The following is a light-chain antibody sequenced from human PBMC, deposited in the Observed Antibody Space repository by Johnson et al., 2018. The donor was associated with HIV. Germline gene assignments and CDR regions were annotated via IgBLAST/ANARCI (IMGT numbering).Light chain of an antibody. Sequence: QSVLTQPPSVSAAPGQKVTISCSGSSSNIGINYVSWFQQLPGTAPKLLIYDNNKRPSGTPDRFSGSKSGTSATLGITGLQTGDEADYHCGTWDSSLSAYVFGTGTKVTVL. J-gene: IGLJ1*01. CDR1: SSNIGINY. CDR3: GTWDSSLSAYV. V-gene: IGLV1-51*01. CDR2: DNN.